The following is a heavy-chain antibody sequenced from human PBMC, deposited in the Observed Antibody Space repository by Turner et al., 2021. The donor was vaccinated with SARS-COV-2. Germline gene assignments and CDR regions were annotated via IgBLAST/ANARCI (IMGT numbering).Heavy chain of an antibody. D-gene: IGHD1-26*01. Sequence: QVQLVESGGGVVQPGRSLRLSCAASGFTFSSYAMHWVRQAPGKGVGWGAVITYDGSNKYYADSVKGRFTISRDNSKNTLYLQMNSLRAEDTAVYYCARVRSGNYHPRMGFDPWGQGTLVTVSS. J-gene: IGHJ5*02. CDR1: GFTFSSYA. V-gene: IGHV3-30-3*01. CDR3: ARVRSGNYHPRMGFDP. CDR2: ITYDGSNK.